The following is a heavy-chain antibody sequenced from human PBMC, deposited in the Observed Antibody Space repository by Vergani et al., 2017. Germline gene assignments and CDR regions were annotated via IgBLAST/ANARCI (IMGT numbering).Heavy chain of an antibody. CDR1: GYTFTSYD. CDR2: MNPNSGNT. J-gene: IGHJ6*02. CDR3: ARGGQIGSYYPTYYYDGMDV. Sequence: QVQLVQSGAAVKKPGASVKVSCKASGYTFTSYDINWVRQATGQGLEWMGWMNPNSGNTGYAQKFQGRVTMPRNTSISTAYMELSSLIADDTAVYYCARGGQIGSYYPTYYYDGMDVWGQGTTVTVSS. V-gene: IGHV1-8*01. D-gene: IGHD1-26*01.